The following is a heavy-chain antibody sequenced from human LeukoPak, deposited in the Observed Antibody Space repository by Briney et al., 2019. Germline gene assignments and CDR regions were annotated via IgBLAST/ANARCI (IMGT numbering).Heavy chain of an antibody. D-gene: IGHD3-10*01. Sequence: PSETLSLTCTVSGGSISSSSYYWGWIRQPPGKGLEWIGSIYYSGSTYYNPSLKSRVTISVDTSKNQFSLKLSSVTAADTAVYYCARDLYYGSGSYLAYYFDYWGQGTLVTVSS. V-gene: IGHV4-39*07. J-gene: IGHJ4*02. CDR1: GGSISSSSYY. CDR3: ARDLYYGSGSYLAYYFDY. CDR2: IYYSGST.